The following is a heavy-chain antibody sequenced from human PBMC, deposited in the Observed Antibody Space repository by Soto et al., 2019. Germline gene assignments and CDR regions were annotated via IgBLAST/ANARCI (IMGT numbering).Heavy chain of an antibody. D-gene: IGHD3-10*01. CDR1: GFTFSTYS. Sequence: PGGSLRLSCVASGFTFSTYSMSWVRQAPGKGLEWVANINEDGSEKYYVDSVKGRFTISRDNAKNSLYLQMNSLRAEDTAVYYCASLMVRGVMWLDYWGQGALVTVSS. J-gene: IGHJ4*02. V-gene: IGHV3-7*05. CDR2: INEDGSEK. CDR3: ASLMVRGVMWLDY.